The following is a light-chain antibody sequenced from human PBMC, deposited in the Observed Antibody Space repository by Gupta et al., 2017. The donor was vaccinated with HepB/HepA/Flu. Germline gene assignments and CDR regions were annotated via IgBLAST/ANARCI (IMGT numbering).Light chain of an antibody. CDR3: QQHSNWPLIT. V-gene: IGKV3-11*01. CDR2: DAA. Sequence: IVLTQSPATLSLSPGERATLSCRARQSVRSYLAWYQQKPGQAPRLLIYDAAKSATGIAARFSGSGCGKHVALTSSSREQEEFAGYYSQQHSNWPLITFGQGTXLEIK. CDR1: QSVRSY. J-gene: IGKJ5*01.